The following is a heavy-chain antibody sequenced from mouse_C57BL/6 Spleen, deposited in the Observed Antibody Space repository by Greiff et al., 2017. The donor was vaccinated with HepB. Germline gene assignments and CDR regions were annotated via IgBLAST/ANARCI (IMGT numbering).Heavy chain of an antibody. Sequence: QVQLQQSGPELVKPGASVKLSCKASGYTFTSYDINWVKQRPGQGLEWIGWIYPRDGSTKDNEKFKGKATLTVDTSSSTAYMELHSQTSEDAAVYFCARGYYFYFDYWGQGTTLTVSS. J-gene: IGHJ2*01. CDR1: GYTFTSYD. D-gene: IGHD2-1*01. V-gene: IGHV1-85*01. CDR3: ARGYYFYFDY. CDR2: IYPRDGST.